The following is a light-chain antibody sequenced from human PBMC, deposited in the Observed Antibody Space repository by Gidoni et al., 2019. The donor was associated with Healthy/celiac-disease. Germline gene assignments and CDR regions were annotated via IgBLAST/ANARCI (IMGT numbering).Light chain of an antibody. Sequence: QSVLTQPPSVSGAPGQRVTISCTGSSSNIGAGYDVHWYQQLPGTAPKLLIYGNSNRPSGVPDRFSGSKSATSASLAITGLQSYDSSLSGYVFGTGTKVXV. CDR1: SSNIGAGYD. J-gene: IGLJ1*01. V-gene: IGLV1-40*01. CDR3: V. CDR2: GNS.